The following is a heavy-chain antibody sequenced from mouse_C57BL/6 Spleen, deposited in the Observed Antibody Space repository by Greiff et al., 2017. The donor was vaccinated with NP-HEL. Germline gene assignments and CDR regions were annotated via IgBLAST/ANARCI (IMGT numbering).Heavy chain of an antibody. CDR2: ISDGGSYT. Sequence: DVMLVESGGGLVKPGGSLKLSCAASGFTFSSYAMSWVRQTPEKRLEWVATISDGGSYTYYPDNVKGRFTISRDNAKNNLYLQMSHLKSEDTAMYYCARDRRMDDWGQGTSVTVSS. J-gene: IGHJ4*01. CDR3: ARDRRMDD. V-gene: IGHV5-4*01. CDR1: GFTFSSYA.